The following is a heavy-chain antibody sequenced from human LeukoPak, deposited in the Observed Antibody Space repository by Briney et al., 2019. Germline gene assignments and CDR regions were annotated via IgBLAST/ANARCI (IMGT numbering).Heavy chain of an antibody. V-gene: IGHV4-39*07. D-gene: IGHD3-22*01. Sequence: TFSSYGMSWVRQPPGKGLEWIGSIYYSGSTYYNPSLKSRVTISVDTSKNQFSLKLSSVTAADTAVYYCARDFTRYDSSGYYYDYWGQGTLVTVSS. J-gene: IGHJ4*02. CDR1: TFSSYG. CDR3: ARDFTRYDSSGYYYDY. CDR2: IYYSGST.